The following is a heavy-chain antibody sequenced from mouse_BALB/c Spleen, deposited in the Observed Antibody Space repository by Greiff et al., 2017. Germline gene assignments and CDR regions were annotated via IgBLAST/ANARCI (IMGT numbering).Heavy chain of an antibody. CDR2: ILPGSGST. Sequence: LVESGAELMKPGASVKISCKATGYTFSSYWIEWVKQRPGHGLEWIGEILPGSGSTNYNEKFKGKATFTADTSSNTAYMQLSSLTSEDSAVYYCAMRVYYYGSRYFDVWGAGTTVTVSA. CDR3: AMRVYYYGSRYFDV. J-gene: IGHJ1*01. D-gene: IGHD1-1*01. V-gene: IGHV1-9*01. CDR1: GYTFSSYW.